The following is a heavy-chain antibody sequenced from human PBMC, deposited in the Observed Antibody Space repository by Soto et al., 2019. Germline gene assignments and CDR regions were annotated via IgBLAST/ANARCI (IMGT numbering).Heavy chain of an antibody. V-gene: IGHV1-18*01. CDR3: ARGYYDSSGPFDY. CDR1: GYTLTSYG. J-gene: IGHJ4*02. D-gene: IGHD3-22*01. Sequence: VASVKVSCKASGYTLTSYGISWVRQAPGQGLEWMGWISAYNGNTKYGQKFQGRVTMTTDTSTNTAYMELRSLRSDDTAVYYCARGYYDSSGPFDYWGQGTLVTVSS. CDR2: ISAYNGNT.